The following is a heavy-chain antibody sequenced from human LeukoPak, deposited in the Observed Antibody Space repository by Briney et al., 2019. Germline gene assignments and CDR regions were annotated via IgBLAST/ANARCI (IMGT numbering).Heavy chain of an antibody. Sequence: GGSLRLSCAASGFTFSSYGMSWVRQAPGKGLEWVSTISSRGGDTSYADSVKGRFTLSRDNARRSLYLQMNSLRIEDTDVYYCAKLAVLPYFDSWGQGTLVTVSS. J-gene: IGHJ4*02. V-gene: IGHV3-23*01. CDR1: GFTFSSYG. CDR3: AKLAVLPYFDS. D-gene: IGHD3-16*01. CDR2: ISSRGGDT.